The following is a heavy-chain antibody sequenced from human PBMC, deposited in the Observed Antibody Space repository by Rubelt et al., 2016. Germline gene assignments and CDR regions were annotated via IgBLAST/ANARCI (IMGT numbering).Heavy chain of an antibody. J-gene: IGHJ3*02. V-gene: IGHV4-31*03. CDR3: ARVPPRIEDGHAFDI. Sequence: QVQLQESGPGLVKPSQTLSLTCTVSGGSISSGGYYWSWIRQHPGKGLEWIGYIYYSGRTYYNPSLKSGVSISVDTSKNQFSLKLSSVTAADTAVYYCARVPPRIEDGHAFDIWGQGTMVTVSS. CDR2: IYYSGRT. CDR1: GGSISSGGYY. D-gene: IGHD2-15*01.